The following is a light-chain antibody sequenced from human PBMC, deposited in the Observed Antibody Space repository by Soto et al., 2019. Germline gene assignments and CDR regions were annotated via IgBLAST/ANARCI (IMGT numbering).Light chain of an antibody. J-gene: IGLJ1*01. CDR2: EVT. CDR1: SGEVGRYNH. Sequence: QSALTQPASVSGPPGQSITISCAGTSGEVGRYNHVAWYQQHPGKAPKLMIYEVTKRPSGVSNRFSGSKSGNTASLNISGLQAEDEADYYCISYTGSSTSYVFGTGTKLTVL. CDR3: ISYTGSSTSYV. V-gene: IGLV2-14*01.